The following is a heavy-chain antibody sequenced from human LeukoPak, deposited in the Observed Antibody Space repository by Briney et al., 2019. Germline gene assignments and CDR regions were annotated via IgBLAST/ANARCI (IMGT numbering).Heavy chain of an antibody. CDR3: ASSGRGVIITDAFDI. V-gene: IGHV1-69*05. J-gene: IGHJ3*02. CDR2: IIPIFGTA. CDR1: GGTFSSYA. D-gene: IGHD3-10*01. Sequence: ASVKVSCKASGGTFSSYAISWVRQAPGQGLEWMGGIIPIFGTANYAQKFQGRVTITTDESTSTAYMELSSLRFEDTAVYYCASSGRGVIITDAFDIWGQGTMVTVSS.